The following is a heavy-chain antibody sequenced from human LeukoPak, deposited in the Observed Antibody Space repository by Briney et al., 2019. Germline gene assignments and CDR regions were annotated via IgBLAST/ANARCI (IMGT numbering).Heavy chain of an antibody. Sequence: PSETLSLTCTVTGGSFSTYYWSWIRQPPGKGLEWIGHFYYSGSTNYNPSLRSRVTISVDTPRNQFSLRLTSVTAADTAVYYCARGQGGNYYLNYFDYWGQGALVTVSS. J-gene: IGHJ4*02. CDR3: ARGQGGNYYLNYFDY. CDR2: FYYSGST. D-gene: IGHD1-26*01. V-gene: IGHV4-59*12. CDR1: GGSFSTYY.